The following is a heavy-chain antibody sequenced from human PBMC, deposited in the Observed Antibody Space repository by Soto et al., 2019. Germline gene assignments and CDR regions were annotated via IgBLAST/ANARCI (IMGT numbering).Heavy chain of an antibody. CDR3: VRDHLWAFDN. D-gene: IGHD3-10*01. J-gene: IGHJ4*02. CDR1: GFIFSSYT. Sequence: EVQLVESGGGLVQPGGSLRLSCAASGFIFSSYTMNWVRQAPGKGLEWISFIQTFSSATDYADSVRGRFTISRDNAKNSLFLQMSRLRDEDTAVYYCVRDHLWAFDNRGQGTLVTVSS. CDR2: IQTFSSAT. V-gene: IGHV3-48*02.